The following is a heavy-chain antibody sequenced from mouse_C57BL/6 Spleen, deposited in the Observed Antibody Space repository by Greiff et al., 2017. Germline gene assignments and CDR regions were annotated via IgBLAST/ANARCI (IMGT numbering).Heavy chain of an antibody. CDR1: VYTFTSYW. Sequence: QVQLQQPGAELVMPGASVQLSCKASVYTFTSYWMHWVKQRPGQGLEWIREIDPSASYTNYNQKFKGKSTLTVDKSSSTAYMQLSSLTSEDSAVYYCARSTTVVAPLDYWGQGATLTVS. CDR3: ARSTTVVAPLDY. CDR2: IDPSASYT. J-gene: IGHJ2*01. D-gene: IGHD1-1*01. V-gene: IGHV1-69*01.